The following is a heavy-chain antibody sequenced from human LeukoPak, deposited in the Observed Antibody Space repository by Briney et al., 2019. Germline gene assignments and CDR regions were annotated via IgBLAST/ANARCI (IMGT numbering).Heavy chain of an antibody. J-gene: IGHJ4*02. D-gene: IGHD3-22*01. CDR1: GYTFTGYY. CDR3: ARVYDSSGYYGFDY. Sequence: ASVKVSCKASGYTFTGYYMHWVRQAPGQGLEWMGWINPNSGGTNYAQKFQGRVTMTRDTSISTAYMELSRLRSDDTAVHYCARVYDSSGYYGFDYWGQGTLVTVSS. V-gene: IGHV1-2*02. CDR2: INPNSGGT.